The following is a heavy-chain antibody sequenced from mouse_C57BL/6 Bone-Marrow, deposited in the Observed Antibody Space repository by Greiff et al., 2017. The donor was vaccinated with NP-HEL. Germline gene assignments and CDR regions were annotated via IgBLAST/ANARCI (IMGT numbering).Heavy chain of an antibody. CDR3: ARYVDYDVLYWYFDV. D-gene: IGHD2-4*01. J-gene: IGHJ1*03. CDR1: GFTFTDYY. Sequence: EVQLVESGGGLVQPGGSLSLSCAASGFTFTDYYMSWVRQPPGKALEWLGFIRNKANGYTTEYSASVKGRFTISRDNSQSILYLQMNALRAEDSATYYCARYVDYDVLYWYFDVWGTGTTVTVSS. CDR2: IRNKANGYTT. V-gene: IGHV7-3*01.